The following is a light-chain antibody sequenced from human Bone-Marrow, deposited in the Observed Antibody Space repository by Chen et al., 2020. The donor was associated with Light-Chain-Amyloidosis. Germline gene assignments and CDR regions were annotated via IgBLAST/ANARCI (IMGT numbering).Light chain of an antibody. CDR2: GSS. CDR1: QTISSNY. V-gene: IGKV3-20*01. J-gene: IGKJ4*01. CDR3: QQYGTSPLT. Sequence: EIVLTQSPGTLSLSPGEGANLSCRASQTISSNYLTWYQQKFGQAPRLLIYGSSSRATGIPDRCTGSESGTDFTLTINRLEPEDFAMYYCQQYGTSPLTFGGGTKVEIK.